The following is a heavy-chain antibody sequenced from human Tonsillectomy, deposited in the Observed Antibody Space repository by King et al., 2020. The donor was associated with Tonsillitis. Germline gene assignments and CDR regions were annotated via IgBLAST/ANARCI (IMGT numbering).Heavy chain of an antibody. D-gene: IGHD6-19*01. V-gene: IGHV4-30-4*01. CDR2: ISYGGTT. J-gene: IGHJ2*01. Sequence: LQLQESGPGLVKPSQTLSLTCTVSGATVSSKIFDWNWIRQSPGKGLEWIGYISYGGTTHDNPSFKSRVTMSMDTPKNQFSLKLSSVTAADTAVYYCARGYASGWGGYWYVELWGRGTLVTVSS. CDR1: GATVSSKIFD. CDR3: ARGYASGWGGYWYVEL.